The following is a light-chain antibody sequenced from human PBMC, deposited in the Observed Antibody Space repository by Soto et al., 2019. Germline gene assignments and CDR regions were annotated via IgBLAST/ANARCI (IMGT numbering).Light chain of an antibody. Sequence: DIQMTQSPSTVSASVGDRVTITCRASQGISNWLAWYQQKPGKAPKLLIYGVSSLESGVPTRFSGSGSGTDFNLTISSLQPDDFAPYYCQPSNSFPFNFGPGTKVDVK. V-gene: IGKV1-12*01. CDR2: GVS. CDR1: QGISNW. J-gene: IGKJ3*01. CDR3: QPSNSFPFN.